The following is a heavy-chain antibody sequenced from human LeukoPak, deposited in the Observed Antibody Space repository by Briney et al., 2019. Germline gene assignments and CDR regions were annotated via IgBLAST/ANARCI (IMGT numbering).Heavy chain of an antibody. D-gene: IGHD3-9*01. CDR2: ISSSGITI. CDR3: ARRVDSRGPNDAFDI. CDR1: GFTFSDYY. J-gene: IGHJ3*02. V-gene: IGHV3-11*01. Sequence: PGGSLRLSCAASGFTFSDYYMSWIRQAPGKGLEWVSYISSSGITIYYADSVKGRFTISRDNAKNSLYLQMNSLRAEDTAVYYCARRVDSRGPNDAFDIWGQGTMVTVSS.